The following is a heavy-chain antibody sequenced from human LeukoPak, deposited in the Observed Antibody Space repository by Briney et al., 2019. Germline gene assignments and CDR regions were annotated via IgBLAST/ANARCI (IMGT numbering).Heavy chain of an antibody. V-gene: IGHV4-4*09. D-gene: IGHD3-10*01. J-gene: IGHJ4*02. CDR3: ARGEGYYAGY. Sequence: SGTLSLTCTVSVGTISSYFWSGIRQPPGKGGEGVGDIYTSGSTNYNPSLKCRVTISVDTSKNQFSLKLSSVTAADTAVYYCARGEGYYAGYWGQGTLVTVSS. CDR1: VGTISSYF. CDR2: IYTSGST.